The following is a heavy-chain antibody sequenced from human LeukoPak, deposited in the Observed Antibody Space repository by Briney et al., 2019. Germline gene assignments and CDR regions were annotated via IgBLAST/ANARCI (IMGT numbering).Heavy chain of an antibody. CDR2: IRYDGSNK. Sequence: GGSLRLSCATSGFTFSTSGMHWVRQAPGKGLEWVAFIRYDGSNKYHADSVKGRFTISRDNAKKTLYLEMNSLRMEDTAIYYCATSRVFDYWGQGTLVTVSS. V-gene: IGHV3-30*02. J-gene: IGHJ4*02. CDR1: GFTFSTSG. CDR3: ATSRVFDY.